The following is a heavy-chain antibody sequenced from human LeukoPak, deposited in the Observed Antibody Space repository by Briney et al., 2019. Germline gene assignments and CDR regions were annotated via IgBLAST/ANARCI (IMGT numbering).Heavy chain of an antibody. CDR2: IIPIFGRA. J-gene: IGHJ4*02. D-gene: IGHD2-2*01. V-gene: IGHV1-69*01. CDR1: GGTFSSYA. Sequence: GSSVKVSCKASGGTFSSYAISWVRQAPGQGLEWMGGIIPIFGRANYAQKFQGRVTITADESTSTAYMELSSLRSEDTAVYYCARDGIVVVPAAMFYWGQGTLVTVSS. CDR3: ARDGIVVVPAAMFY.